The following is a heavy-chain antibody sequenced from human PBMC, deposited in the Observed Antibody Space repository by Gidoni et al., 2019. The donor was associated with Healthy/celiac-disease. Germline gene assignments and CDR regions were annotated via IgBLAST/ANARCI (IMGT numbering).Heavy chain of an antibody. Sequence: EVQLVESGGGLVQPGRSLRLSCAASGFTFDDYAMHWVRQAPGKGLEWVSGISWNSGSIGYADSVKGRFTISRDNAKNSLYLQMNSLRAEDTALYYCAKELYYDSSGYYSTWGQGTMVTVSS. CDR1: GFTFDDYA. CDR3: AKELYYDSSGYYST. D-gene: IGHD3-22*01. J-gene: IGHJ3*01. CDR2: ISWNSGSI. V-gene: IGHV3-9*01.